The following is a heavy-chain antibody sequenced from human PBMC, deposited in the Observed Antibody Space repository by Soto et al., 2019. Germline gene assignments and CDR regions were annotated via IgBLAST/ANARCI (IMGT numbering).Heavy chain of an antibody. D-gene: IGHD6-13*01. J-gene: IGHJ5*02. V-gene: IGHV5-10-1*03. CDR2: IDPSDSYT. CDR3: ARLSQLVHDP. Sequence: EVQLVQSGAEVKKPGESLRISCKGSGYSFTNYWISCVRQMPGKDLEWMGRIDPSDSYTSYIPSFQGHVTISADKSISTAFLQWSSLKASDTAMYYCARLSQLVHDPWGQGTLVTVSS. CDR1: GYSFTNYW.